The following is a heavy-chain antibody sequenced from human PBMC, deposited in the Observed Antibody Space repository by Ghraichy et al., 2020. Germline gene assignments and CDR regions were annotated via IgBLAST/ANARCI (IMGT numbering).Heavy chain of an antibody. CDR1: GGSFSGYS. V-gene: IGHV4-34*01. Sequence: ETLSLTCAVYGGSFSGYSWTWIRQPPGEGLEWIGDINHSGSTNYNVSLKNRVIISLDTSKNQFSLKLSSVTAADTAVYYCARATIRDGMDVWGQGTTVTVSS. CDR3: ARATIRDGMDV. CDR2: INHSGST. D-gene: IGHD5-12*01. J-gene: IGHJ6*02.